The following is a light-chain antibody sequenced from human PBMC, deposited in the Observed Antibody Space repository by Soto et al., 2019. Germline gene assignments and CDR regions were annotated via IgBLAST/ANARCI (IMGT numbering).Light chain of an antibody. Sequence: QSVLTQPPSVSGTPGQRVTISCSGGISNIATHYVHWFQQLPGTAPKVLSNRDNQRPSGVPDRFSGSKAGTSASLAISGLRSEDEAEYYCAAWDDTVRSYVFGTGTKLTVL. CDR3: AAWDDTVRSYV. CDR1: ISNIATHY. J-gene: IGLJ1*01. V-gene: IGLV1-47*01. CDR2: RDN.